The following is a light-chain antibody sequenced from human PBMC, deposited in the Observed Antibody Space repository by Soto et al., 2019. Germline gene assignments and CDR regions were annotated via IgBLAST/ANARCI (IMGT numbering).Light chain of an antibody. J-gene: IGLJ1*01. CDR1: SSDVGGYNY. V-gene: IGLV2-14*01. CDR2: EVS. Sequence: QSALTQPASVSGSPGQSITISCTGTSSDVGGYNYVSWYQQHPGKAPKLMIYEVSNRPSGVSNRFSGSKSDNTASLTISGLQAEDEADYYCSSYTIFSTYVFGTGTKLTVL. CDR3: SSYTIFSTYV.